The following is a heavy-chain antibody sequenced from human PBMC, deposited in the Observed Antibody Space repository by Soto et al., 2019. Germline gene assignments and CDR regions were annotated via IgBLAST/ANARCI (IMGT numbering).Heavy chain of an antibody. Sequence: QVQLVESGGGVVQPGRSLRLSCAASGFTFSSYAMHWVRQAPGKGLEWVAVIWSDGSNKYYPDSVKGRFTISRDNSKNTLYLQMNRLRAEDTAVYYCARETNSTVEDWFDPWGQGTLVTVSS. CDR3: ARETNSTVEDWFDP. D-gene: IGHD4-17*01. V-gene: IGHV3-33*01. CDR1: GFTFSSYA. CDR2: IWSDGSNK. J-gene: IGHJ5*02.